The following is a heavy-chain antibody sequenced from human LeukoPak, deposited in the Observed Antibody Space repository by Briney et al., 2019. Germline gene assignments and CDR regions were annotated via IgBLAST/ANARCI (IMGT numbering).Heavy chain of an antibody. J-gene: IGHJ4*02. CDR3: ARSNGSGSYYFDY. V-gene: IGHV4-39*07. CDR2: IYDSGST. D-gene: IGHD3-10*01. CDR1: GGSIRSSYYY. Sequence: SETLSLTCTVSGGSIRSSYYYWGWIRQPPGKGLEWIGSIYDSGSTNYNPSLKSRVTISVDTSKNQFSLKLSSVTAADTAVYYCARSNGSGSYYFDYWGQGTLVTVSS.